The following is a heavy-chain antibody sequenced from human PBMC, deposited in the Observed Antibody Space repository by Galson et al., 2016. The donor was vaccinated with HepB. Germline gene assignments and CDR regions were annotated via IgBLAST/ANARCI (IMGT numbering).Heavy chain of an antibody. D-gene: IGHD2-8*01. CDR1: GYSFTSYW. V-gene: IGHV5-51*01. J-gene: IGHJ4*02. CDR3: AGATNGNSYWDY. CDR2: IYPGHSDT. Sequence: QSGAEVKKPGESLKISCKASGYSFTSYWIGWVRQMPGKGLEWMGIIYPGHSDTKYSPSFQGQVAISADKSISTAYLHWSSLKASDTAMYYCAGATNGNSYWDYWGQGTLVTVSS.